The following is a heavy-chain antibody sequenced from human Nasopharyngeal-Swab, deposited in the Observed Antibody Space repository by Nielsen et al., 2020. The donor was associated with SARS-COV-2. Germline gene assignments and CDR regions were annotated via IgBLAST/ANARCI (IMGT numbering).Heavy chain of an antibody. Sequence: GESLKISCKGSGYSLTSYWISWVRQMPGKGLEWMGRIDPSDSYTNYSPSFQGHVTISADKSISTAYLQWSSLKASDTAMYYCARQAYDFWSGYYTGPYYYYMDVWGKGTTVTVSS. J-gene: IGHJ6*03. D-gene: IGHD3-3*01. CDR3: ARQAYDFWSGYYTGPYYYYMDV. CDR1: GYSLTSYW. V-gene: IGHV5-10-1*01. CDR2: IDPSDSYT.